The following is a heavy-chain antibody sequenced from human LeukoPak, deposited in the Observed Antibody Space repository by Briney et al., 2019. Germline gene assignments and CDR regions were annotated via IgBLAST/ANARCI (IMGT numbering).Heavy chain of an antibody. Sequence: GASVKVSCKASGGTFSSYAISWVRQAPGQGLEWMGGIIPIFGTANYAQKFQGRVTITADESTSTAYMELSSLRSEDTAVYYCANALRATSTPVDWGQGTLVTVSS. CDR2: IIPIFGTA. CDR1: GGTFSSYA. CDR3: ANALRATSTPVD. J-gene: IGHJ4*02. V-gene: IGHV1-69*13. D-gene: IGHD1-26*01.